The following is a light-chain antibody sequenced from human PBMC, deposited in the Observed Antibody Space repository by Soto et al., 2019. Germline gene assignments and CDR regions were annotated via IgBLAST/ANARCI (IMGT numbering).Light chain of an antibody. CDR3: SSYTRSSTLFYV. V-gene: IGLV2-14*01. Sequence: QSALTQPASVSGSPGQSITISCTGTSSDVGGYNYVSWYQQHPGKAPKLMIYDVSNRPSGVSNRFSGSKSGNTASLTISGLQAEDEADYYCSSYTRSSTLFYVFGTGNKVTVL. CDR2: DVS. J-gene: IGLJ1*01. CDR1: SSDVGGYNY.